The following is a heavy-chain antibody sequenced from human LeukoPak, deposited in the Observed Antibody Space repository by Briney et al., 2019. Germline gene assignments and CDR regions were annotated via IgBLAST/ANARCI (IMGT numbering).Heavy chain of an antibody. CDR1: GYTFTGYY. D-gene: IGHD1-26*01. Sequence: ASVKVSCKASGYTFTGYYMHWVRQAPGQGLEWMGWINPNSGGTNYAQKFQGRVTMTRDTSISTAYMELSRLRSDDTAVYYCARLLVGATGGFDYWGQGTLVTVSS. J-gene: IGHJ4*02. CDR3: ARLLVGATGGFDY. CDR2: INPNSGGT. V-gene: IGHV1-2*02.